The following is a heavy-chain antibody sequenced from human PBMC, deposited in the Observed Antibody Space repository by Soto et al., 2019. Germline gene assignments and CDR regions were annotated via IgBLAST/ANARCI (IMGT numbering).Heavy chain of an antibody. Sequence: SETLSLTCAVSGYSISSGYYWGWIRQPPGKGLEWIGSIYHSGSTYYNPSLKSRVTISVDTSKNQFSLKLSSVTAADTAVYYCARVDNWNYLTNYYGMDVWGQGTTVTAP. CDR2: IYHSGST. CDR3: ARVDNWNYLTNYYGMDV. CDR1: GYSISSGYY. D-gene: IGHD1-7*01. V-gene: IGHV4-38-2*01. J-gene: IGHJ6*02.